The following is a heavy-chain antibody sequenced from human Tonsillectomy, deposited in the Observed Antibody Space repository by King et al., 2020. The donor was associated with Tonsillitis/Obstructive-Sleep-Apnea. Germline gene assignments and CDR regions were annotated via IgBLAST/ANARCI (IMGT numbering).Heavy chain of an antibody. CDR2: IYYSGST. V-gene: IGHV4-59*01. CDR3: AREGGSYPGAFDI. Sequence: VQLQESGPGLVKPSETLSLTCTVSGGSISSYYWSWIRPPPGKGLEWIGYIYYSGSTNYNPSLKSRVTISVDTSKNQFSLKLSSVTAADTAVYYCAREGGSYPGAFDIWGQGTMVTVSS. D-gene: IGHD1-26*01. J-gene: IGHJ3*02. CDR1: GGSISSYY.